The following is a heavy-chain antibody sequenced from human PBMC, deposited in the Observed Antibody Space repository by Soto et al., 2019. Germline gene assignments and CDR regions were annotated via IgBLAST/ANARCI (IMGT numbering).Heavy chain of an antibody. Sequence: QVQLQESGPGLVKPSQTLSLTCTVSGGSISSGGYYWIWIRQHPGKGLEWIGYIYYSGSTYYNPSLKSRVTISVDTSKNQFSLKLSSVTAADTAVYYCARRDSSGYYYFDYWGQGTLVTVSS. V-gene: IGHV4-31*03. CDR3: ARRDSSGYYYFDY. CDR2: IYYSGST. CDR1: GGSISSGGYY. D-gene: IGHD3-22*01. J-gene: IGHJ4*02.